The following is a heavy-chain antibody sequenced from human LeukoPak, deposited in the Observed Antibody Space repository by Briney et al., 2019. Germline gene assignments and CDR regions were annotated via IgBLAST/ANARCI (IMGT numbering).Heavy chain of an antibody. CDR3: ARGSGYNDNWNYHGDSLLGFGY. J-gene: IGHJ4*02. V-gene: IGHV6-1*01. D-gene: IGHD1-7*01. CDR2: TYYRSKWYN. Sequence: SQTLSLTCAISGDIVSSNSAAWNWIRQSPSRGLEWLGRTYYRSKWYNDYAVSVKSRITINPDTSKNQFSLQLNSVTPEDTAVYYCARGSGYNDNWNYHGDSLLGFGYWGQGTLVTVSS. CDR1: GDIVSSNSAA.